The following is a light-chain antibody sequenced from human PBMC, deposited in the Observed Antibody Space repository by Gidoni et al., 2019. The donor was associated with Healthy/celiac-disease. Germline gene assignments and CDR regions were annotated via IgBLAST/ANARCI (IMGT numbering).Light chain of an antibody. J-gene: IGKJ1*01. Sequence: IVMTQSLLSLPVIPGEPASTSCRSSQSLLHSKGYIYLEWYLQKQGQSPQLLIYLGSNRASGITDRFSGSGSGTDFTLKISRVEAEDVGVYYCIQALQTRTFGQGTKVEIK. CDR1: QSLLHSKGYIY. V-gene: IGKV2-28*01. CDR2: LGS. CDR3: IQALQTRT.